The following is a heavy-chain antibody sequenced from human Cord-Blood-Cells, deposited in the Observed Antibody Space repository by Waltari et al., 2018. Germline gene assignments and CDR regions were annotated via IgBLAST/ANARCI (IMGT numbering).Heavy chain of an antibody. J-gene: IGHJ4*02. CDR3: AKDYDFWSGYYDY. V-gene: IGHV3-9*01. Sequence: EVQLVESGGGLVQPGRSLRLSCAASGFTFDDYAMHWVRQAPGKGLEWVSGISWNSGSIGYADSVKGRFTISRDNAKNYLYLQMNSLRAEDTALYYCAKDYDFWSGYYDYWGQGTLVTVSS. CDR1: GFTFDDYA. D-gene: IGHD3-3*01. CDR2: ISWNSGSI.